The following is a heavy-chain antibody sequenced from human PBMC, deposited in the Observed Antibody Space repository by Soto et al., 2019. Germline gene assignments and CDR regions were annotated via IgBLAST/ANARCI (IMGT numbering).Heavy chain of an antibody. Sequence: GGSLRLSCAAPGFDMSNSWMHLLRQVPGKGLVWVSHINSDGSSTTYADSVKGRFTISRDRAMTTVDLQLDSLRVEDTAVYYGERDKSYALAVWRQGTTVTVSS. CDR2: INSDGSST. CDR1: GFDMSNSW. J-gene: IGHJ6*02. V-gene: IGHV3-74*03. D-gene: IGHD4-17*01. CDR3: ERDKSYALAV.